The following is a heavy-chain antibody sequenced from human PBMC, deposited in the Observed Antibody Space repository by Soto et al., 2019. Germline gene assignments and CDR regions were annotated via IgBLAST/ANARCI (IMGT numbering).Heavy chain of an antibody. D-gene: IGHD5-12*01. J-gene: IGHJ4*02. V-gene: IGHV1-69*06. CDR2: VIPIFQST. CDR1: EGTFNSYA. CDR3: VRSSLDIAVTIKKHVAS. Sequence: HVHLVQSAAEVKKPGSSVRVSCKPSEGTFNSYAISWVRQAPGQGLEWMGAVIPIFQSTSYSQTFQDRVTITAEKSTSTAYMELSSLTSEDTAFYYCVRSSLDIAVTIKKHVASWGQGTLVTVSS.